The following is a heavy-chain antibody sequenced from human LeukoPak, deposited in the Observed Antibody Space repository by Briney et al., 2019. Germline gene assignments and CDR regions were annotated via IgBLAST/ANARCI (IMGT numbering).Heavy chain of an antibody. CDR2: INHSGST. CDR3: ARAATALPGV. CDR1: GGSFSGYY. V-gene: IGHV4-34*01. J-gene: IGHJ4*02. Sequence: PSETLSLTCAVYGGSFSGYYWSWIRQPPGKGLEWIGEINHSGSTNYNPSLTSRVTISVDTSKNQFSLKLSSVTAADTAVYYCARAATALPGVWGQGTLVTVSS. D-gene: IGHD6-13*01.